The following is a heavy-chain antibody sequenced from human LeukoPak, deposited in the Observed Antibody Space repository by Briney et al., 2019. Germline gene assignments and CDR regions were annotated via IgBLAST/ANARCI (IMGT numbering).Heavy chain of an antibody. D-gene: IGHD1-26*01. V-gene: IGHV1-2*02. Sequence: ASVKVSCKTSGYTFTDYCIHWVRQAPGQGLEWMGWINPDSGGTNYAQKFQGRVTVTSDTSIRTVYMDMSSLRSDDTAVYYCARSDSGKYCHGDWGQGTPVTVSS. CDR3: ARSDSGKYCHGD. J-gene: IGHJ4*02. CDR1: GYTFTDYC. CDR2: INPDSGGT.